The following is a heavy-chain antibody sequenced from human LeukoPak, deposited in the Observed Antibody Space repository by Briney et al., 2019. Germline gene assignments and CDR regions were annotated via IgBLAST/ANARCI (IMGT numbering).Heavy chain of an antibody. V-gene: IGHV3-33*06. J-gene: IGHJ3*02. D-gene: IGHD3-9*01. CDR1: GFTLSSYG. CDR3: AKDSGRYYDILTGYHDAFDI. CDR2: IWYDGSNK. Sequence: QPGRSLRLSCAASGFTLSSYGMHWVRQAPGKGLEWMAVIWYDGSNKYYADSVKGRFTISRDNSKNTLYLQMNSLRAEDTAVYYCAKDSGRYYDILTGYHDAFDIWGQGTMVTVSS.